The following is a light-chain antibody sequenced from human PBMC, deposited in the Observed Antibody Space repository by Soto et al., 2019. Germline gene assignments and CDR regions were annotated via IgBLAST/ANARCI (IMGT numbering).Light chain of an antibody. CDR3: QQRSDLPLT. CDR2: AAT. J-gene: IGKJ4*01. V-gene: IGKV3-11*01. CDR1: QSVNSY. Sequence: EIVLTKSPATLSLSPGERATLSCRASQSVNSYLAWYQQKPGQAPRLLIYAATNRATGIPARFSGSGSETDFTLTIRSLEPEDFAVYYCQQRSDLPLTFGGGTKVEFK.